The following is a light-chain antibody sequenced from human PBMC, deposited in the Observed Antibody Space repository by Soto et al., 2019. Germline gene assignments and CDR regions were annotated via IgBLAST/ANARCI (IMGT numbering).Light chain of an antibody. CDR3: AAWDDSLNAL. V-gene: IGLV1-44*01. J-gene: IGLJ1*01. CDR2: IND. Sequence: QSVLTQPPSASGTPGQRITISCGSSSNIGDNPVNWYQQLPGAAPKLLIYINDQRPSGVPDRFSGSKSGTSASLAISGLQPEDEADYYCAAWDDSLNALFGTGTKLTVL. CDR1: SSNIGDNP.